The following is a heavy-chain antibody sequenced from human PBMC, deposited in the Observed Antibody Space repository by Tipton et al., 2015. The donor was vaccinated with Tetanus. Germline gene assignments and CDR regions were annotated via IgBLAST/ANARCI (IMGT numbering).Heavy chain of an antibody. CDR3: ARVRRGATTDLDY. V-gene: IGHV4-59*12. J-gene: IGHJ4*02. CDR1: GGSINPYY. D-gene: IGHD5-12*01. CDR2: IYYSGST. Sequence: LRLSCTVSGGSINPYYWSWIRQPPGKGLEWIGYIYYSGSTNYNPSLKSRVTMSLDTSKNQFSLKLSSVTAADTAVYYCARVRRGATTDLDYWGQGTLVTVSS.